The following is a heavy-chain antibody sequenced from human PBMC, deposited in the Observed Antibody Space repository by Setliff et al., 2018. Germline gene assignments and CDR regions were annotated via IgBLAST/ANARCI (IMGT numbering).Heavy chain of an antibody. CDR3: ARVASGWWWFDY. CDR2: INPDGSTT. D-gene: IGHD6-19*01. Sequence: ETLRLSCAASGFTFSSYWMHWVRQAPGKGLVWVSRINPDGSTTSYADSVKGRFTISRDNAKNTVYLQMNSLRAEDTAVYYCARVASGWWWFDYWGQGTLVTVSS. V-gene: IGHV3-74*01. CDR1: GFTFSSYW. J-gene: IGHJ4*02.